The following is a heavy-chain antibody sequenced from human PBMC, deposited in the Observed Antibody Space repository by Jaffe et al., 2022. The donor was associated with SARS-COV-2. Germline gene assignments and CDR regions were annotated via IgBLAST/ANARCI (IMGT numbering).Heavy chain of an antibody. CDR1: GGTFSNYA. J-gene: IGHJ6*03. V-gene: IGHV1-69*01. D-gene: IGHD2-21*02. CDR2: IAPMLGTP. CDR3: ARGIVVVAAIPDKPHYFYYYMDV. Sequence: QVQLVQSGAEVKKPGSSVRVSCKASGGTFSNYAANWVRQAPGQGLEWMGGIAPMLGTPNYAQKFQGRVTITADESSTTAYMDLSSLKSDDTAVYYCARGIVVVAAIPDKPHYFYYYMDVWGKGTTVTVSS.